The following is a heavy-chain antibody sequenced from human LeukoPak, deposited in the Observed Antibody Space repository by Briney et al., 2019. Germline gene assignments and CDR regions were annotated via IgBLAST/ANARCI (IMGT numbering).Heavy chain of an antibody. J-gene: IGHJ3*02. Sequence: ASVKVSCKASGYTFTKYAIHWVRQAPGQRLEWMGWINTGNGDRKYSQKFQGRVTFSRDTSASIAFMELSSLRSEDTAVYYCARGFAFDIWGQGTMVTVSS. V-gene: IGHV1-3*04. CDR1: GYTFTKYA. CDR3: ARGFAFDI. CDR2: INTGNGDR.